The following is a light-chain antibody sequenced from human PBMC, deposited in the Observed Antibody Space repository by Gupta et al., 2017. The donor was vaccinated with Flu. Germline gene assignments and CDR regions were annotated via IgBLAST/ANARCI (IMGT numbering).Light chain of an antibody. CDR3: GSWAGSPTDWV. CDR1: STAVGGHSY. CDR2: DIN. J-gene: IGLJ3*02. V-gene: IGLV2-11*03. Sequence: VAISSTGASTAVGGHSYVNWYQQLPGKAPKLLIYDINKRPSGVPDRFSGSNSGNTASLTISGLQGEDEADYYCGSWAGSPTDWVFGGGTTLTVL.